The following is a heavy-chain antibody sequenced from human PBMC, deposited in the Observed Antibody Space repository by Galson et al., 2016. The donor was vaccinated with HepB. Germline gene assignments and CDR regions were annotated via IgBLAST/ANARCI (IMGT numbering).Heavy chain of an antibody. CDR1: GDSVSSNSAA. J-gene: IGHJ5*02. V-gene: IGHV6-1*01. CDR3: ARDQEGSSWITPEYFDP. D-gene: IGHD6-13*01. CDR2: TYYRAKWYN. Sequence: CAISGDSVSSNSAAWNWIRQSPSRGLEWLGRTYYRAKWYNDYAESVKSRITINQDTSKNQFSLHLNSVTPEDTAVYYCARDQEGSSWITPEYFDPWGQGTLVTVSS.